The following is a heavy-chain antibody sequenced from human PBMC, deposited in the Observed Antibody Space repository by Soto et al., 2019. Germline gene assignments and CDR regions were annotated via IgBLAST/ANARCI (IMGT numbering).Heavy chain of an antibody. CDR1: GSTFSSYA. V-gene: IGHV3-30-3*01. CDR2: ISYDGSNK. CDR3: ARAPYSSDYFDY. D-gene: IGHD6-19*01. Sequence: LRLSCAASGSTFSSYAMHWVRQAPGKGLEWVAVISYDGSNKYYADSVKGRFTISRDNSKNTLYLQMNSLRAEDTAVYYCARAPYSSDYFDYWGQGTLVTVSS. J-gene: IGHJ4*02.